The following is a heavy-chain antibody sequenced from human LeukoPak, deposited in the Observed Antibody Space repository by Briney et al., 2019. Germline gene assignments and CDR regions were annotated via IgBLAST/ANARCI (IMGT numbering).Heavy chain of an antibody. V-gene: IGHV4-4*07. CDR2: IYTSGST. J-gene: IGHJ4*02. CDR3: ARVGSDYGGNWGGYYFDY. D-gene: IGHD4-23*01. CDR1: GGSISSYY. Sequence: SEPLSLTCAVSGGSISSYYWSWIRQPAGKGLEWIGRIYTSGSTNYNPSLKSRVTMSVDTSKNQFSLKLSSVTAADTAVYYCARVGSDYGGNWGGYYFDYWGQGTLVTVSS.